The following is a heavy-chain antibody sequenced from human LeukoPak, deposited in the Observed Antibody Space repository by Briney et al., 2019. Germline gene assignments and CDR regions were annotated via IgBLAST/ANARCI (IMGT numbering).Heavy chain of an antibody. J-gene: IGHJ4*02. CDR3: ARDPGIAAAERGFDY. CDR1: GYTFTSYG. Sequence: ASVKVSCKASGYTFTSYGISWVRQAPGQGLEWMGWISAYNGNTNYAQRLQGRVTMTTDTSTSTAYMELRSLRSDDTAVYYCARDPGIAAAERGFDYWGQGTLVTVSS. CDR2: ISAYNGNT. D-gene: IGHD6-13*01. V-gene: IGHV1-18*01.